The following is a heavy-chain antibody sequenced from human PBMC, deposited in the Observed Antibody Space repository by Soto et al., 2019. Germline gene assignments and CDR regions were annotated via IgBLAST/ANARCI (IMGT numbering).Heavy chain of an antibody. CDR2: INLSVGTT. D-gene: IGHD2-15*01. CDR1: GYTFSIHY. J-gene: IGHJ6*01. V-gene: IGHV1-46*01. Sequence: QVRLVQSGAEVKRPGASVTLSCRATGYTFSIHYIHWVRQAPGQWLEWMGIINLSVGTTCYAQRFQCRVTLTRDTSTTTLFMDMSGRTSQDSPTYSFARDLVHPGAPNGYCSGGACNFPPGGMDVWGQGTTFTVS. CDR3: ARDLVHPGAPNGYCSGGACNFPPGGMDV.